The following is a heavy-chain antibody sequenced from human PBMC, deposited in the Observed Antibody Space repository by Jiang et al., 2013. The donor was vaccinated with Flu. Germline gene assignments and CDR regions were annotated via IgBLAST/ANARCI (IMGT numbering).Heavy chain of an antibody. CDR1: NFTFTNYG. J-gene: IGHJ4*02. CDR3: ARAVSYDTLTGYYQTGPLDS. CDR2: ISPYNGNT. D-gene: IGHD3-9*01. Sequence: GAEVKKPGASVKVSCKASNFTFTNYGFIWVRQAPGQGLEWMGWISPYNGNTNYVQKLQGRVTLTTDTSTDTAFMELRSLRSDDTALYYCARAVSYDTLTGYYQTGPLDSWGQGTLVTVSS. V-gene: IGHV1-18*01.